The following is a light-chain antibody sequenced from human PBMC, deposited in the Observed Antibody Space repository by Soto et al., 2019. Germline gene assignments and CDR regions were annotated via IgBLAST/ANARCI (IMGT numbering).Light chain of an antibody. V-gene: IGKV1-5*03. CDR2: KAS. CDR1: QNIYSW. CDR3: QQYERYST. J-gene: IGKJ1*01. Sequence: IQLAQSPSTLSGSVGDRFIITFRASQNIYSWLAWYQHKPGTAPKLLIYKASTLESGVPSRFSGSGSGIEFTLTISGLQPDDSAAYYCQQYERYSTFGQGTKVDIK.